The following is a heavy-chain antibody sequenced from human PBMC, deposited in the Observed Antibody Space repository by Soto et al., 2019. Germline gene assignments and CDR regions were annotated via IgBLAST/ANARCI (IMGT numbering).Heavy chain of an antibody. CDR2: IYKSATT. J-gene: IGHJ5*01. Sequence: SETLSLTCAVSGDSISTVDYFWAWIRQPPGQTLEYIGYIYKSATTYYNPSFESRVAISLDTSKSQFSLTVTSVTAGDTAVYFCARGRYCLTGSCFPNWFDSWGRGTLGTVPQ. CDR1: GDSISTVDYF. D-gene: IGHD2-15*01. V-gene: IGHV4-30-4*01. CDR3: ARGRYCLTGSCFPNWFDS.